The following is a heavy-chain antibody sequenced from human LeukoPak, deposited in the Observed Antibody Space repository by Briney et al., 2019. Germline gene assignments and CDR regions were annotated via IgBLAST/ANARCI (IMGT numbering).Heavy chain of an antibody. CDR2: ISDSGGST. D-gene: IGHD6-6*01. Sequence: PGGSLRLSCAASGFTFSNYAMTWVRQAPGKGLEWVSGISDSGGSTYYADSVRGRFTISRDNSKETLYLQMDGLRVEDTAVYYCAKGSSSSRPYYFDYWGQGTLVTVSS. CDR3: AKGSSSSRPYYFDY. V-gene: IGHV3-23*01. CDR1: GFTFSNYA. J-gene: IGHJ4*02.